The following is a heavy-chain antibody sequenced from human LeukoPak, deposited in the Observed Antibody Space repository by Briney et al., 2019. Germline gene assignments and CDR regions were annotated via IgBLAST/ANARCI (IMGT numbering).Heavy chain of an antibody. CDR2: ISGRGSST. Sequence: GGSLRLSCAASGFTVSSYAMSWVRQAPGEGLQWVSAISGRGSSTYYADSVKGRFTISGDNSKNTLYLQMNSLRAEDTAVYYCAKCVYDFWSVDYWGQGTLVTVSS. CDR1: GFTVSSYA. CDR3: AKCVYDFWSVDY. D-gene: IGHD3-3*01. J-gene: IGHJ4*02. V-gene: IGHV3-23*01.